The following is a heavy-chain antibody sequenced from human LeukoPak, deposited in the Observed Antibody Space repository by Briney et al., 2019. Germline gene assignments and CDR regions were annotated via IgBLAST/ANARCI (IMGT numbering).Heavy chain of an antibody. D-gene: IGHD4-17*01. V-gene: IGHV4-59*12. CDR3: TRRAYGDYGWYFDY. Sequence: PSETPSLTCTVSGGSISSYYWSWIRQTPGKGLEWIGYIYYSGSTNYNPSLKSRVTISVDTTKNQFSLKLTSVTAADTAVYYCTRRAYGDYGWYFDYWGQGTLVTVSS. CDR2: IYYSGST. J-gene: IGHJ4*02. CDR1: GGSISSYY.